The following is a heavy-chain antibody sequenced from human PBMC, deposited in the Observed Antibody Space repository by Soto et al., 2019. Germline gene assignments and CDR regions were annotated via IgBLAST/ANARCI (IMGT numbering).Heavy chain of an antibody. CDR2: INHSGST. Sequence: SETLSLTCTVSGGSISSYYWSWIRQPPGKGLEWIGEINHSGSTNYNPSLKSRVTISVDTSKNQFSLKLSSVTAADTAVYYCARWEGKYGVVHNPNYYYYYGMDVWGQGTTVTVSS. J-gene: IGHJ6*02. CDR3: ARWEGKYGVVHNPNYYYYYGMDV. CDR1: GGSISSYY. D-gene: IGHD3-3*01. V-gene: IGHV4-34*01.